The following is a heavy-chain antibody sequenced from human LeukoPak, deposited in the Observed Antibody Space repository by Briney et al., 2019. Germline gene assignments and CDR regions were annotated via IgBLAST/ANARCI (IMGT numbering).Heavy chain of an antibody. CDR3: AIVGATSDYYFDY. Sequence: SETLSLTCTVSGGSISSSSYYWGWIRQPPGKGLEWIGSVYYSGSTYYNPSLKSRVTISVDTSKNQFSLKLSSVTAADTAVYYCAIVGATSDYYFDYWGQGTLVTVSS. CDR1: GGSISSSSYY. V-gene: IGHV4-39*01. CDR2: VYYSGST. J-gene: IGHJ4*02. D-gene: IGHD1-26*01.